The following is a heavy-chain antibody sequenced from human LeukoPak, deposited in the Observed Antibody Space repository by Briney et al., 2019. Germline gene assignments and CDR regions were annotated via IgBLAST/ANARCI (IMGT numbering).Heavy chain of an antibody. CDR2: INSDGTTT. D-gene: IGHD3-10*01. V-gene: IGHV3-74*03. CDR3: ARVSGPGMNEYFHL. Sequence: GGSLRLSCAASGFTFIGAWLHWGRQAPGKGRVWVSRINSDGTTTTYADSVKGRFTISRDNAKNTLYLQMNSLRAEDTAVYYCARVSGPGMNEYFHLWGQGTLVTVSS. J-gene: IGHJ1*01. CDR1: GFTFIGAW.